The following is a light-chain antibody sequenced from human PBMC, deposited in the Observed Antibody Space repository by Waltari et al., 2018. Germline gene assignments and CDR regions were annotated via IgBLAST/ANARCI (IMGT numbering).Light chain of an antibody. CDR2: GKN. V-gene: IGLV3-19*01. Sequence: SSELTQDPAVSVALGQTVRITCQGDSLRSYFASWYQQKPGQAPVLVMYGKNIRPSGIPVRISGSRSGNTASLTITGTQAEDEADYYCNSRDTNNHWVFGGGTKLTVL. CDR1: SLRSYF. CDR3: NSRDTNNHWV. J-gene: IGLJ3*02.